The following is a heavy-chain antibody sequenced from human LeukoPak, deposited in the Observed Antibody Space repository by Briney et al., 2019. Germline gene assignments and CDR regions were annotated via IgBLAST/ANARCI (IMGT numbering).Heavy chain of an antibody. V-gene: IGHV3-66*02. D-gene: IGHD3-3*01. CDR3: ARVLGDDFWSGYLADV. CDR2: IDSGGST. CDR1: GFTVSGNY. J-gene: IGHJ6*04. Sequence: PGGSLRLSCAVSGFTVSGNYMNWVRQAPGKGLEWVSVIDSGGSTYYAKSVKGRFTISRDNSKNTLYLQMNSLRAEDTAVYYCARVLGDDFWSGYLADVWGKGITVTISS.